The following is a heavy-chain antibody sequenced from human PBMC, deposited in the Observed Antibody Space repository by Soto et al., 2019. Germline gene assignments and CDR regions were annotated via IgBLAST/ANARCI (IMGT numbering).Heavy chain of an antibody. CDR3: ARRPRYCSSTSCQDY. V-gene: IGHV4-34*01. CDR1: GGSFSGYY. D-gene: IGHD2-2*01. J-gene: IGHJ4*02. Sequence: ETLSLTCAVYGGSFSGYYWSWIRQPPGKGLEWIGEINHSGSTNYNPSLKSRVTISVDTSKNQFSLKLSSVTAADTAVYYCARRPRYCSSTSCQDYWGQGTLVTVSS. CDR2: INHSGST.